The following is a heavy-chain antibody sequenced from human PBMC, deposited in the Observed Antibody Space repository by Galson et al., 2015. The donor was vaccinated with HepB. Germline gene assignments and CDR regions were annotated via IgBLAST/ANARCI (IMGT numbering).Heavy chain of an antibody. D-gene: IGHD3-16*01. CDR1: GFTFSSYS. CDR2: ISSSSSYI. J-gene: IGHJ2*01. V-gene: IGHV3-21*01. CDR3: ARDLASRYFDL. Sequence: SLRLSRAASGFTFSSYSMNWVRQAPGKGLEWVSSISSSSSYIYYADSVKGRFTISRDNAKNSLYLQMNSLRAEDTAVYYCARDLASRYFDLWGRGTLVTVSS.